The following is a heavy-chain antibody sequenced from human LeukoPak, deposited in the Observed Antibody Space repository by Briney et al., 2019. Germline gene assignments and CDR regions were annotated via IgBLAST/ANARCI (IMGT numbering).Heavy chain of an antibody. D-gene: IGHD5-24*01. CDR1: GYTFTSYG. J-gene: IGHJ4*02. V-gene: IGHV1-18*01. Sequence: ASVKVSCKASGYTFTSYGINWVRQAPGQGLEWMGWISAYNGNTDYAQKFQGRVTMTTDTSTSTAYMELRSLRSDDTAVYYCARGDGRFDLSVYWGQGTLVTVSS. CDR3: ARGDGRFDLSVY. CDR2: ISAYNGNT.